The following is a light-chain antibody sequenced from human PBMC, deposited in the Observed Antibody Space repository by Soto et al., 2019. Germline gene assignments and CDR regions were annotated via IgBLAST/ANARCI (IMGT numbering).Light chain of an antibody. J-gene: IGKJ4*01. CDR2: DAS. CDR3: QHRYNWPLT. Sequence: DIVLTQSPATLSLSPGERATLSCRVSQSISSVLAWYQQKPGQAPRLLIYDASNRATGIPARFSGSGSGTDFTLTISSLEYEDFAVYYCQHRYNWPLTFGGGSKVEIK. CDR1: QSISSV. V-gene: IGKV3-11*01.